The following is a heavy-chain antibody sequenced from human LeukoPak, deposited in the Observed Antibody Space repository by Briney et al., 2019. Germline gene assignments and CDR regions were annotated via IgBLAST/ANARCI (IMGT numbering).Heavy chain of an antibody. Sequence: PSETPSLTCAVSGYSISSGYYWGCIRQPPGKGLVGIGGIYYCGSSYYNPSLHSRVTITVDTTTNHFSSKLISVTPAAASVSYCARGETLDAFDIWGQGTMVTVSS. D-gene: IGHD5-24*01. V-gene: IGHV4-38-2*01. CDR1: GYSISSGYY. J-gene: IGHJ3*02. CDR2: IYYCGSS. CDR3: ARGETLDAFDI.